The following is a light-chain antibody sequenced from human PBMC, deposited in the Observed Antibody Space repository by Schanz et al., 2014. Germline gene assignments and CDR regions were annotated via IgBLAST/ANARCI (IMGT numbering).Light chain of an antibody. Sequence: QSALTQPASVSGSPGQSITISCTGTSSDVGGYNFVSWYQQHPGKAPKLMIHDVSNRPSGVSNRFSGSKSGNTASLTISGLQAEDEADYYCCSYTSSSTWVFGGGTKLTVL. CDR1: SSDVGGYNF. V-gene: IGLV2-14*01. J-gene: IGLJ3*02. CDR3: CSYTSSSTWV. CDR2: DVS.